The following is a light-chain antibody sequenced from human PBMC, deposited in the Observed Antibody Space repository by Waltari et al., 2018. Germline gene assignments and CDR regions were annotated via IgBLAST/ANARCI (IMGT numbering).Light chain of an antibody. CDR3: CSYAGRATWA. CDR1: SSDVGGYDY. V-gene: IGLV2-11*01. CDR2: DVN. J-gene: IGLJ3*02. Sequence: QSALTQPRSVSGSPGHSVTIPCPGTSSDVGGYDYVSWYQQHPGKAPKLVIYDVNKRPSVVPYRFAGSKCGNTASLTISGRQAGDEADYNCCSYAGRATWAFGGGTKLTVL.